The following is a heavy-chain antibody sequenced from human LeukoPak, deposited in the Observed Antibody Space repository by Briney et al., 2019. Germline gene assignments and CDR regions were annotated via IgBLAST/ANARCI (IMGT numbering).Heavy chain of an antibody. CDR3: ASSQEPHQVDY. CDR1: GYTFTSYD. D-gene: IGHD1-26*01. V-gene: IGHV1-46*01. Sequence: ASLKVSCKASGYTFTSYDMHWVRQAPGQGLEWMGIINPSGGSTSYAQKFQGRVTMTRDTSTSTVYMELSSLRSEDTAVYYCASSQEPHQVDYWGQGTWSPSPQ. CDR2: INPSGGST. J-gene: IGHJ4*02.